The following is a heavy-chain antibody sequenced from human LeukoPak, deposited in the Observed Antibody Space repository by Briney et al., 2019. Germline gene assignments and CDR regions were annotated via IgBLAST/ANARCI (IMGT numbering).Heavy chain of an antibody. CDR1: GDSISSKNW. CDR2: MYHSGTT. J-gene: IGHJ6*02. V-gene: IGHV4-4*02. D-gene: IGHD6-13*01. CDR3: ARAGSNSWYHYYYGMDV. Sequence: PSETLSLTCAVSGDSISSKNWWSWVRQPPGKGLEWIREMYHSGTTNYNPSLKSRVTISVDTSKNQFSLKLSSVTAADTAVYYCARAGSNSWYHYYYGMDVWGQGTTVTVSS.